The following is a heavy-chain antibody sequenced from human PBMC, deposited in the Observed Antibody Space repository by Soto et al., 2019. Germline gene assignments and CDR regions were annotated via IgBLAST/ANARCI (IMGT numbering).Heavy chain of an antibody. V-gene: IGHV3-74*01. J-gene: IGHJ6*02. CDR1: GFTFRSSW. CDR3: ARHRMDV. Sequence: EVQLVESGGGLVQPGGSLRLSCVASGFTFRSSWMHWVRQAPGKGLVWVSHINNDESSTSYADSVKGRFTIYRENANNTLYLQMNSLRAEDTAVYYCARHRMDVWGQGTTVSVSS. CDR2: INNDESST.